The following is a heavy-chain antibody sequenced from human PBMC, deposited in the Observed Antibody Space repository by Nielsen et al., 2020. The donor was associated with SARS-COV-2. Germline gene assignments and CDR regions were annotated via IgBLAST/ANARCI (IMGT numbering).Heavy chain of an antibody. Sequence: GGSLRLSCAASGFTFDDYAMHWVRQAPGKGLEWVSGISWNSGSIGYADSVKGRFTISRDNAKNTLYLQMNSLRAEDTAVYYCARAIYRLTTDNWFDPWGQGTLVTVSS. CDR2: ISWNSGSI. V-gene: IGHV3-9*01. D-gene: IGHD4-11*01. CDR3: ARAIYRLTTDNWFDP. CDR1: GFTFDDYA. J-gene: IGHJ5*02.